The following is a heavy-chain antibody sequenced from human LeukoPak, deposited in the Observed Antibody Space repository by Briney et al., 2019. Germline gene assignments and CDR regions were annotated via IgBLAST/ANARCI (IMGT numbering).Heavy chain of an antibody. D-gene: IGHD3-3*01. CDR2: IYTSGST. J-gene: IGHJ6*02. CDR1: GGSISSYY. Sequence: SETLSLTCTVSGGSISSYYWSWIRQPAGKGLEWIGRIYTSGSTNYNPSLKSRVTMSVDTSKNQFSLKLSSATAADTAVYYCARDSLYYDFWSGYYIRGSRYYYGMDVWGQGTTVTVSS. V-gene: IGHV4-4*07. CDR3: ARDSLYYDFWSGYYIRGSRYYYGMDV.